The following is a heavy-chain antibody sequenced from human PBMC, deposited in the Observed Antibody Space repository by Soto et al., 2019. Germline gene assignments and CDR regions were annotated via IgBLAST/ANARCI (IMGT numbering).Heavy chain of an antibody. CDR3: AKDSAAQGAFDI. Sequence: PGGSLRLSCAASGFNFNSYTINWVRQAPGKRLEWLSSISSSGYIFSADSVKGRFTISRDNSKNTLYLQMNSLRAEDTAVYYCAKDSAAQGAFDIWGQGTMVTVSS. D-gene: IGHD6-13*01. V-gene: IGHV3-21*01. CDR2: ISSSGYI. CDR1: GFNFNSYT. J-gene: IGHJ3*02.